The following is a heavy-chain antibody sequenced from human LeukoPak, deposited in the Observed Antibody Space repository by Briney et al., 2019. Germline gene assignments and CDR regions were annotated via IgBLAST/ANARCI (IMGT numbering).Heavy chain of an antibody. D-gene: IGHD2-2*01. CDR1: GYTFTGYY. CDR3: ARDRLRRVPAAPELYYYYGMDV. CDR2: INPNSGGT. J-gene: IGHJ6*04. Sequence: GASVKVSCKASGYTFTGYYMHWVRQAPGQGLEWMGWINPNSGGTNYAQKFQGWVTMTRDTSISTAYMELSRLRSDDTAVYYCARDRLRRVPAAPELYYYYGMDVWGKGTTVTVSS. V-gene: IGHV1-2*04.